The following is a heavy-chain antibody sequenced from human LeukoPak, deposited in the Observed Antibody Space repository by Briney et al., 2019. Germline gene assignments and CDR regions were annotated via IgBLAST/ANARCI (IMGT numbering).Heavy chain of an antibody. CDR3: ARGGAPYDSSGYYYFDY. J-gene: IGHJ4*02. CDR2: ISYDGSNK. V-gene: IGHV3-30-3*01. D-gene: IGHD3-22*01. Sequence: GGSLRLSCAASGFTFSSYAMHWVRQAPGKGLEWVAVISYDGSNKYYADSVKGRFTITRDNSKNTLYLQMNSLRAEDTAVYYCARGGAPYDSSGYYYFDYWGQGTLVTVSS. CDR1: GFTFSSYA.